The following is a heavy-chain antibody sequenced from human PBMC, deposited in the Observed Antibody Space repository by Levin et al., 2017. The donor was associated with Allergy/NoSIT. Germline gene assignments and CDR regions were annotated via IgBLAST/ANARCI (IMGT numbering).Heavy chain of an antibody. D-gene: IGHD3-10*01. Sequence: RASETLSLTCTVSGGSISSSHYYWGWIRQPPGKGQEWIGSVYYSGDTYYNSSLLSRVAISIDTSENQFSLKLSSVTAADTAIYYCARHNYGAGTHYTGGGWILDYWGQGILVTVSS. V-gene: IGHV4-39*01. CDR2: VYYSGDT. CDR3: ARHNYGAGTHYTGGGWILDY. CDR1: GGSISSSHYY. J-gene: IGHJ4*02.